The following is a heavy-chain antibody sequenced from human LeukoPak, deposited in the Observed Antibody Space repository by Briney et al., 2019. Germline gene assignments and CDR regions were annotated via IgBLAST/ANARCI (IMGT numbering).Heavy chain of an antibody. CDR3: ARGYDSSGYYRYDWFDP. J-gene: IGHJ5*02. Sequence: SETLSLTCTVSGDSISSYYYSWVRQPSGKGLEWIGYIYYSGSTNYNPSLKSRVTISVDASKKQFSLKLTSVTAADTAVYYCARGYDSSGYYRYDWFDPWGQGTLVTVSS. CDR2: IYYSGST. D-gene: IGHD3-22*01. CDR1: GDSISSYY. V-gene: IGHV4-59*01.